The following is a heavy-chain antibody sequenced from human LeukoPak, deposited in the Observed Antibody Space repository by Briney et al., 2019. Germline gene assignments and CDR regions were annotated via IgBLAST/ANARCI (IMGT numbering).Heavy chain of an antibody. CDR3: ARDTYRFYDC. V-gene: IGHV3-21*01. Sequence: PGGSLRLSCAASGFTFSSYSMNWVRQAPGKGLEWVSSISSSSYIYYADSVKGRFTISRDNAKNSLYLQMHSLRSEDTAVYYCARDTYRFYDCWGQGTLVTVSS. CDR2: ISSSSYI. CDR1: GFTFSSYS. J-gene: IGHJ4*02.